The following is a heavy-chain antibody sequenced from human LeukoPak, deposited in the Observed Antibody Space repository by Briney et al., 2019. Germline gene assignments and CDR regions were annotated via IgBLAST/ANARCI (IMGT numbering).Heavy chain of an antibody. CDR2: INPNSGGT. Sequence: ASVKVSCKASGYTFTSYGISWVRQAPGQGLEWMGWINPNSGGTNYAQKFQGRVTMTRDTSISTAYMELSRLRSDDTAVYYCARATYYYDRSGPQGFYWGQGTLVTVSS. J-gene: IGHJ4*02. V-gene: IGHV1-2*02. CDR3: ARATYYYDRSGPQGFY. CDR1: GYTFTSYG. D-gene: IGHD3-22*01.